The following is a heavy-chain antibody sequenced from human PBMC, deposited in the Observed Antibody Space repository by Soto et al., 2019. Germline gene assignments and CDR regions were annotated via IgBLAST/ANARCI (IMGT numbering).Heavy chain of an antibody. D-gene: IGHD2-2*01. Sequence: SETLSLTCAVYGGSFSGYYWSWIRQPPGKGLEWIGEINHSGSTNYNPSLKSRVTISVDTSKNQFSLKLSTVTAADTALYYCARGLRLPADAFDIWGQGTMVTVSS. J-gene: IGHJ3*02. CDR1: GGSFSGYY. V-gene: IGHV4-34*01. CDR2: INHSGST. CDR3: ARGLRLPADAFDI.